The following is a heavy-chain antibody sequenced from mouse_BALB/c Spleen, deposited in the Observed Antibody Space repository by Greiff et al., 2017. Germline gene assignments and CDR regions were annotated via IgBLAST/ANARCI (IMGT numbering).Heavy chain of an antibody. V-gene: IGHV7-3*02. D-gene: IGHD4-1*01. CDR1: GFTFTGYY. Sequence: EVKLVESGGGLVQPGGSLRLSCATSGFTFTGYYMSWVRQPPGKALEWLGFIRNKANGYTTEYSASVKGRFTISRDNSQSILYLQMNTLRAEDSATYYCARDAGTGYFDVWGAGTTVTVSS. J-gene: IGHJ1*01. CDR3: ARDAGTGYFDV. CDR2: IRNKANGYTT.